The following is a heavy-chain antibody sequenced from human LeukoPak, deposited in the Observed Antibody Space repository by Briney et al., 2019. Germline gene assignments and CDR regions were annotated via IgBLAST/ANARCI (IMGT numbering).Heavy chain of an antibody. V-gene: IGHV5-51*01. Sequence: GESLKISCKGSGYSFTSYWIGWARQMPGKGLEWMGIIYPGDSDTRYSPSFQGQVTISADKSISTAYLQWSSLKASDTAMYYCARRGTAYCGGDCYFNWFDPWGQGTLVTVSS. CDR1: GYSFTSYW. CDR3: ARRGTAYCGGDCYFNWFDP. D-gene: IGHD2-21*02. CDR2: IYPGDSDT. J-gene: IGHJ5*02.